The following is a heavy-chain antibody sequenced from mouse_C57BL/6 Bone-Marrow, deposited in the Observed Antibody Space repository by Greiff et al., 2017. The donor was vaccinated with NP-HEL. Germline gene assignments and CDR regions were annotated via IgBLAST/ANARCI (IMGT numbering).Heavy chain of an antibody. CDR1: GFTFSDYG. CDR2: ISSGSSTI. V-gene: IGHV5-17*01. D-gene: IGHD2-2*01. CDR3: AREGYDVGPFFDV. Sequence: EVMLVESGGGLVKPGGSLKLSCAASGFTFSDYGMHWVRQAPEKGLEWVAYISSGSSTIYYADTVKGRFTISRDNAKNTLFLQMTSLRSEDTAMYYCAREGYDVGPFFDVWGTGTTVTGSS. J-gene: IGHJ1*03.